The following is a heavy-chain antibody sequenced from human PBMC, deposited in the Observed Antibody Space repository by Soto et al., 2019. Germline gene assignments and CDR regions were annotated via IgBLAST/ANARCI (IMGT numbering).Heavy chain of an antibody. Sequence: EVQLLESGGGLVQPGGSLRLSCAASGFTFSSYAMSWVRQAPGKGLEWVSAISGGGGSTYYVDSVKGRFTISRDNSKTTMYLQMNSLRAEDTAVYYCARDVVVTAADYYGMDVWGQGTTVTVSS. CDR2: ISGGGGST. CDR3: ARDVVVTAADYYGMDV. D-gene: IGHD2-21*02. J-gene: IGHJ6*02. CDR1: GFTFSSYA. V-gene: IGHV3-23*01.